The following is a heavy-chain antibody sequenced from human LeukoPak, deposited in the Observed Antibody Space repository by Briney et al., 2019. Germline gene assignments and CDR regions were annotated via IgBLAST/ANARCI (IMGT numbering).Heavy chain of an antibody. Sequence: SVKVSCKASGGTFSSYAISWVRQAPGQGLEWMGRIIPILGIANYAQKFQGRVTITADKSTSTAYMGLSSLRSEDTAVYYCAYVRGRRDGYIEFDYWGQGTLVTVSS. V-gene: IGHV1-69*04. CDR2: IIPILGIA. CDR1: GGTFSSYA. D-gene: IGHD5-24*01. CDR3: AYVRGRRDGYIEFDY. J-gene: IGHJ4*02.